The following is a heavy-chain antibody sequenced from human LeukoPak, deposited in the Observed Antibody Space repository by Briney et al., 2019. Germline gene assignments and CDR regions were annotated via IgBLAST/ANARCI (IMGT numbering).Heavy chain of an antibody. CDR1: GGSFSGYY. CDR2: INHSGST. J-gene: IGHJ6*03. D-gene: IGHD6-13*01. Sequence: PSETLSLTCAVYGGSFSGYYWSWIRQPPGKGLEWIGEINHSGSTNYNPSLKSRVTISVDTSKNQFSLKLSSVTAADTAVYYCARGRYSSNYYYYYYMDVWGKRTTVTVSS. CDR3: ARGRYSSNYYYYYYMDV. V-gene: IGHV4-34*01.